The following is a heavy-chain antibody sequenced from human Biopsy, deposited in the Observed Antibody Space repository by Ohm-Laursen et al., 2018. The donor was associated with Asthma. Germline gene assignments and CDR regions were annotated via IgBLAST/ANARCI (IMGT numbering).Heavy chain of an antibody. J-gene: IGHJ4*02. CDR1: GIILSSFR. Sequence: SLRLSCAASGIILSSFRMNWVRQAPGRGLEWVSYIRSSSSPIYYADSVKGRFTISRDNAKNSLFLQMNSLRAEDTAVYYCARLIPGNSDYWGQGTLVTVSS. CDR2: IRSSSSPI. CDR3: ARLIPGNSDY. D-gene: IGHD2-21*01. V-gene: IGHV3-48*01.